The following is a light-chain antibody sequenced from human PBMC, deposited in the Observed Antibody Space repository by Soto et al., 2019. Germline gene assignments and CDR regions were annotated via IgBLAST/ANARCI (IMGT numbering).Light chain of an antibody. CDR3: NSYTTLSNRV. Sequence: QSALTQPASVSGSLGQSITISCTGTSSDVGAYNYVSWYQQQPGKAPKLMISEVSNRPSGVSNRFSGSKSGNPASLIISGLQAEDEADYYCNSYTTLSNRVFGTGTKVTVL. CDR1: SSDVGAYNY. J-gene: IGLJ1*01. CDR2: EVS. V-gene: IGLV2-14*01.